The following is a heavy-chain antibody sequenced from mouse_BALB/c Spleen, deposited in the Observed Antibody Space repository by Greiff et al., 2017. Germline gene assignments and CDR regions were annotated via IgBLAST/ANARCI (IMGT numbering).Heavy chain of an antibody. J-gene: IGHJ4*01. CDR2: ISSGSSTI. CDR3: ARSARRYAMDY. V-gene: IGHV5-17*02. Sequence: EVMLVESGGGLVQPGGSRKLSCAASGFTFSSFGMHWVRQAPEKGLEWVAYISSGSSTIYYADTVKGRFTISRDNPKNTLFLQMTSLRSEDTAMYYCARSARRYAMDYWGQGTSVTVSS. CDR1: GFTFSSFG.